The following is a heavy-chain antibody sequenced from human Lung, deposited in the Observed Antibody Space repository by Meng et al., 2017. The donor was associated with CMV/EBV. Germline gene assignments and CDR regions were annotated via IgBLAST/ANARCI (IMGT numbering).Heavy chain of an antibody. CDR2: IRYDGSNK. J-gene: IGHJ4*02. CDR1: GFTFSSYG. CDR3: AKDLGRDAYYDFWSDLPPPGFDY. D-gene: IGHD3-3*01. Sequence: GESLKISCAASGFTFSSYGMHWVRQAPGKGLEWVAFIRYDGSNKYYADSVKGRFTISRDNSKNTLYLQMNSLRAEDTAVYYCAKDLGRDAYYDFWSDLPPPGFDYWGQGTLVTVSS. V-gene: IGHV3-30*02.